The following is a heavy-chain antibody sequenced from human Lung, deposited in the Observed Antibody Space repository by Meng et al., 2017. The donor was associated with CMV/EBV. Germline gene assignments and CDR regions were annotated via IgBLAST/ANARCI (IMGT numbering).Heavy chain of an antibody. CDR2: ISYDGSNK. V-gene: IGHV3-30-3*01. J-gene: IGHJ4*02. D-gene: IGHD6-19*01. CDR1: GFTFSSYA. CDR3: AREFWYRSHKGRVDY. Sequence: GESLKISCAASGFTFSSYAMHWVRQAPGKGLEWVAVISYDGSNKYYADSVKGRFTISRDNSKNTLYLQMNSLRAEDTAVYYCAREFWYRSHKGRVDYWGQGTXVTVSS.